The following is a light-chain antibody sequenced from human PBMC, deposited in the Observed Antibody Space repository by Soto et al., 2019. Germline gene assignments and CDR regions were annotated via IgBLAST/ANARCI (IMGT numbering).Light chain of an antibody. J-gene: IGLJ1*01. CDR1: SSNFGSGYD. CDR2: GNN. CDR3: QTYDTRLTAYV. V-gene: IGLV1-40*01. Sequence: QSALAQPPSVSGAPGQRVTISCTGSSSNFGSGYDVQWYQQLPGRAPKFLISGNNDRPSGLPDRFSASKSGTSASLAITGLQAEDEADYYCQTYDTRLTAYVFGTGTKVTVL.